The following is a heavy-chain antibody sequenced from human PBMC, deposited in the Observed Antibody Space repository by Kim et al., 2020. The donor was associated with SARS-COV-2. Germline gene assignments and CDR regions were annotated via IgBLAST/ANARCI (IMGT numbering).Heavy chain of an antibody. CDR2: INHSGST. CDR1: GGSFSGYY. J-gene: IGHJ6*02. CDR3: ARGRPPPRIFGVVAVAGTRYYYGMDV. Sequence: SETLSLTCAVYGGSFSGYYWSWIRQPPGKGLEWIGEINHSGSTNYNPSLKSRVTISVDTSKNQFSLKLSSVTAADTAVYYCARGRPPPRIFGVVAVAGTRYYYGMDVWGQGTTVTVSS. D-gene: IGHD3-3*01. V-gene: IGHV4-34*01.